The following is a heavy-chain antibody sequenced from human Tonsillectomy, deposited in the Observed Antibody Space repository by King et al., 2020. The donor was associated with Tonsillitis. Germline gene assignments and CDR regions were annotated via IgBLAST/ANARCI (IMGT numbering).Heavy chain of an antibody. D-gene: IGHD3-9*01. CDR3: AGSGFWGYFDWLQDPLDY. Sequence: QLVQSGAEVKKPGSSVKVSCKASGGTFSSYAISWVRQAPGQGLEWMGGIIPIFGTANYAQKFQGRVTITADESTSTAYMELSSLRSEDTAVYYCAGSGFWGYFDWLQDPLDYWGQGTLVTVSS. V-gene: IGHV1-69*12. CDR2: IIPIFGTA. J-gene: IGHJ4*02. CDR1: GGTFSSYA.